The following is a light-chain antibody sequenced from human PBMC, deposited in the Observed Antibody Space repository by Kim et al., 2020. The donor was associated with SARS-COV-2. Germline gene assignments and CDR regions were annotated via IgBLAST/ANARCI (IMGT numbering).Light chain of an antibody. CDR3: QAWDNDTVI. V-gene: IGLV3-21*04. CDR2: QDS. Sequence: SYELTQPPSVSVAPGKTARITCGGNNLGSKSVHWYQQQPGQAPVLVIYQDSERPSGIPERFSGSNSGSTATLTISRVDAGDEADYYCQAWDNDTVIFGGG. CDR1: NLGSKS. J-gene: IGLJ2*01.